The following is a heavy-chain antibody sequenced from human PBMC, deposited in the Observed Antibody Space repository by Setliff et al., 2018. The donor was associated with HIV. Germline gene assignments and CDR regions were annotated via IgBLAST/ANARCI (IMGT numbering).Heavy chain of an antibody. J-gene: IGHJ4*02. Sequence: KASETLSLTCTVSGGSISSYYWSWIRQPPGKGLEWIGYIYYSGSTNYNPSLKSRVTISVDTSKNQFSLELTSLIAADTAVYYCAREECTSWPRVHYWGQGALVTVSS. CDR1: GGSISSYY. V-gene: IGHV4-59*12. CDR2: IYYSGST. D-gene: IGHD6-13*01. CDR3: AREECTSWPRVHY.